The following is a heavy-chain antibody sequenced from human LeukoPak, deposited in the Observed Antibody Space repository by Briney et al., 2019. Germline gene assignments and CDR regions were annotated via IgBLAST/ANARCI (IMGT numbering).Heavy chain of an antibody. D-gene: IGHD6-13*01. CDR1: GGSFSSYY. Sequence: SETLSLTCAVYGGSFSSYYWSWIRQPPGKGLEWIGEINHSGSTNYNPSLKSRVTISVDTSKNQFSLKLSSVTAADTAVYYCARTWSWSNFDYWGQGTLVTVSS. V-gene: IGHV4-34*01. J-gene: IGHJ4*02. CDR3: ARTWSWSNFDY. CDR2: INHSGST.